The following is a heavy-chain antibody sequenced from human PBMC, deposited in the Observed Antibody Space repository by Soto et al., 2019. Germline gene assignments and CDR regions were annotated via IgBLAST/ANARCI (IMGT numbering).Heavy chain of an antibody. J-gene: IGHJ4*02. CDR2: ISSSSSYI. D-gene: IGHD5-12*01. Sequence: GGSLRLSCAASGFTYSSYILPCVRQAPGKGLEWFSSISSSSSYIYYADSVKGRFTISRDNAKNSVYMQMTSLRAEDTAVYYCARDGERATIQGTIDYWGQGTLVNVSS. V-gene: IGHV3-21*01. CDR1: GFTYSSYI. CDR3: ARDGERATIQGTIDY.